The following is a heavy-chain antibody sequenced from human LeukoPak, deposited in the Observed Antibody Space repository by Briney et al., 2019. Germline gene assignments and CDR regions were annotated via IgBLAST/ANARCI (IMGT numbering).Heavy chain of an antibody. CDR2: ISGSGGST. D-gene: IGHD3-3*01. V-gene: IGHV3-23*01. CDR1: GFTFSSYA. J-gene: IGHJ5*02. Sequence: EGSLRLSCAASGFTFSSYAMSWVRQAPGKGLEWVSAISGSGGSTYYADSVKGRFTISRDNAKNTLYLQMNSLRAEDTAVYYCARVVIINNWFDPWGQGTLVTVSS. CDR3: ARVVIINNWFDP.